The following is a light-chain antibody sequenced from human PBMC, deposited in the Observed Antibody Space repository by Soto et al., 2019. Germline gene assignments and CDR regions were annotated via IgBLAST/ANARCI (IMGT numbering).Light chain of an antibody. J-gene: IGLJ1*01. Sequence: QSVLTQPASVSGSPGQSITISCTGTSSEVGGYNYVSWYQQHPGKAPKLMIYDVSNRPSGVFNRFSGSKSGNTASLTFSGLQAEDEADYYCSSYTSSSTGVFGTGTKVTVL. V-gene: IGLV2-14*01. CDR2: DVS. CDR3: SSYTSSSTGV. CDR1: SSEVGGYNY.